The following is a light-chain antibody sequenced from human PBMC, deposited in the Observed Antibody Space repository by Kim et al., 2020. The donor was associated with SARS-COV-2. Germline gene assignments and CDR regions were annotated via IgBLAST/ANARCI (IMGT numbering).Light chain of an antibody. CDR2: AAS. Sequence: ASIGDRVTITCRANQNIGTYLNWYQHKPGKAPQLLLYAASSLRSGVPSRFSGSGSGTDFTLTISSLQPDDFATYYCQQSYSTPLHSFGQGTKLEI. CDR3: QQSYSTPLHS. CDR1: QNIGTY. J-gene: IGKJ2*03. V-gene: IGKV1-39*01.